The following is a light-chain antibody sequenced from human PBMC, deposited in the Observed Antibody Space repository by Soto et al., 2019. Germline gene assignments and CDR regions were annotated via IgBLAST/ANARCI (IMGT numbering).Light chain of an antibody. CDR3: SSYTSSSTYV. CDR1: SSDVGYYNY. Sequence: QFALTQPASVSGSPGQSIAISCTGTSSDVGYYNYVSWYQQHPGKAPKVMIYDVNNRPSGVSDRFSGSKSGNTASLTISGLQAEDEADYYCSSYTSSSTYVFGTGTKLTVL. CDR2: DVN. J-gene: IGLJ1*01. V-gene: IGLV2-14*03.